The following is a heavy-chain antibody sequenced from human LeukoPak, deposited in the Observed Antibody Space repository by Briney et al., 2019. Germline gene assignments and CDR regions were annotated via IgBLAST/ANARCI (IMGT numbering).Heavy chain of an antibody. CDR3: AAKWGYYGILDGPPKDYYYLKDR. J-gene: IGHJ6*03. D-gene: IGHD3-9*01. CDR2: IIPIFGTA. Sequence: GASVKVSCKAPGGTFSSYAISWVRQAPGQGLEWMGGIIPIFGTANYAQKFQARVTITADESTSTAYMELSSLRSEDPAEYHGAAKWGYYGILDGPPKDYYYLKDRWGERTTVNIS. V-gene: IGHV1-69*13. CDR1: GGTFSSYA.